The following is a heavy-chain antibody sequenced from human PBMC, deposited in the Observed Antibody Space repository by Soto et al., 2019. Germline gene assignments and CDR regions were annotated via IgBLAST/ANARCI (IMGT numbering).Heavy chain of an antibody. Sequence: QVQLVESGGGVVQPGRSPRLSCAASGFTFSSYGMHWVRQAPGKGLEWVAVISYDGSNKYYADSVKGRFTISRDNSKNTLYLQMNSLRAEDTAVYYCAKDSSGVYDYWGQGTLVTVSS. D-gene: IGHD6-19*01. CDR2: ISYDGSNK. J-gene: IGHJ4*02. CDR1: GFTFSSYG. V-gene: IGHV3-30*18. CDR3: AKDSSGVYDY.